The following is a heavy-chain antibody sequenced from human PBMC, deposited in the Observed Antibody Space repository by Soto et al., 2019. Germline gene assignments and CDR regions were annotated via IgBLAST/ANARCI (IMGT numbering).Heavy chain of an antibody. Sequence: QVQLVQSGAEVKKPGSSVKVSRKASGGTFSSYAISWVRQAPGQGLEWMGGIIPIFGTANYAQKFQGRVTITADEAPSTAYMELSSRRAEDTAVYYCARDRAEVDIVATHPTYWFAPWGQGTLVTVSS. J-gene: IGHJ5*02. D-gene: IGHD5-12*01. V-gene: IGHV1-69*12. CDR1: GGTFSSYA. CDR3: ARDRAEVDIVATHPTYWFAP. CDR2: IIPIFGTA.